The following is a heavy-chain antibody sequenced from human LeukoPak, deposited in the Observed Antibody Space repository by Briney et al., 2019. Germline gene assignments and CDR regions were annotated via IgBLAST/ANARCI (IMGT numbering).Heavy chain of an antibody. V-gene: IGHV1-69*05. Sequence: SVKVSCKASGGTFSSYAISWVRQAPGQGLEWMGGIIPIFGTANYAQKFQGRVTITTDESTSTAYMELSSLRSEDTAVYYCARDIYTRGDGYNDAFDIWGQGTMVTVSS. CDR3: ARDIYTRGDGYNDAFDI. D-gene: IGHD5-24*01. CDR1: GGTFSSYA. CDR2: IIPIFGTA. J-gene: IGHJ3*02.